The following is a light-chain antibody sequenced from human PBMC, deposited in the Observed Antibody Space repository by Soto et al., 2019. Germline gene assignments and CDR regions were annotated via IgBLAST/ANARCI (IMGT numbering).Light chain of an antibody. CDR1: QSIANN. CDR2: GAS. Sequence: IVMTQSPATLSVSPGETATLSCRASQSIANNLAWYQQRPGQVPRLLVSGASTRATGIPVRFSGSRSGTEFTLTITSLQSEDFAVYYCHQYNNWPQTFRQGTKVEI. V-gene: IGKV3D-15*01. CDR3: HQYNNWPQT. J-gene: IGKJ1*01.